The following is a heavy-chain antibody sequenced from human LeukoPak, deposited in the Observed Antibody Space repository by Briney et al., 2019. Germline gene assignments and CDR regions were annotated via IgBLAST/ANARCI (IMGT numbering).Heavy chain of an antibody. Sequence: SSETLSLTCAVSGGSISSGGYSWSWIRQPPGKGLEWIGYIYHSGSTYYNPSLKSRVTISVDRSKNQFSLKLSSVTAADTAVYYCARVRYYDSSGYYPSSYYFDYWGQGTLVTVSS. V-gene: IGHV4-30-2*01. CDR2: IYHSGST. CDR3: ARVRYYDSSGYYPSSYYFDY. CDR1: GGSISSGGYS. D-gene: IGHD3-22*01. J-gene: IGHJ4*02.